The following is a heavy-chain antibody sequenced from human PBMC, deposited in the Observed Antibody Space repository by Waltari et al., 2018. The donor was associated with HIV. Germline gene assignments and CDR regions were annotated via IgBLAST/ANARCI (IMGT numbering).Heavy chain of an antibody. CDR3: ARGVNLRCTGDCYSAY. CDR1: GFNFGAYA. Sequence: EVHLVESGGGLVQPGRSLRLSCKASGFNFGAYAVTWFRQAPGKGREWVGFIRSKPYGGTREYAASVKVRFTISRDDSKNIAFLQMDSLKIEDTAVYYCARGVNLRCTGDCYSAYWGQGTLVTVSS. V-gene: IGHV3-49*03. J-gene: IGHJ4*02. CDR2: IRSKPYGGTR. D-gene: IGHD2-21*02.